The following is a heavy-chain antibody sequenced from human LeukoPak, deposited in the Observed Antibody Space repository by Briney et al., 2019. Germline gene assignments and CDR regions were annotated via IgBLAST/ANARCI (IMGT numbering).Heavy chain of an antibody. CDR3: ARDKNRALRPTGFDY. CDR1: GEPFNGYY. D-gene: IGHD4-17*01. CDR2: INHSGST. J-gene: IGHJ4*02. Sequence: PSETLSLTCAVYGEPFNGYYWNWIRQSPGKGLEWIGEINHSGSTNYNPSLKSRVTISVDTSKNQFSLKLSSVTAADTAVYYCARDKNRALRPTGFDYWGQGTLVTVSS. V-gene: IGHV4-34*01.